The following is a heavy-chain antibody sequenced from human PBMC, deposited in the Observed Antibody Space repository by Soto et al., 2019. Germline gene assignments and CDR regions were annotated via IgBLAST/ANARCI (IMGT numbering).Heavy chain of an antibody. CDR1: GFTFSSYE. V-gene: IGHV3-48*03. J-gene: IGHJ4*02. CDR2: ITTSGSTI. Sequence: GGSLRLSCAASGFTFSSYEMNWVRQAPGKGLKWVSYITTSGSTIYYADSAKGRFTISRDNAKNSLYLQMNSLRAEDTAVYYCARGNSPVDIYWGQGTLVTVSS. D-gene: IGHD2-21*01. CDR3: ARGNSPVDIY.